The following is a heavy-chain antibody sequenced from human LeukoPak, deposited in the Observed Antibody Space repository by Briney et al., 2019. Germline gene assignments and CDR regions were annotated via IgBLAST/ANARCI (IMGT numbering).Heavy chain of an antibody. D-gene: IGHD4-17*01. CDR1: GFTFSTNY. CDR2: IYSGGNT. V-gene: IGHV3-66*01. J-gene: IGHJ4*02. Sequence: GGSLRLSCAASGFTFSTNYMSWVRQAPGKGLEWVSVIYSGGNTYYADSVKGRFTISRDNSKNTVYLQMNSLRAEDTAVYYCASGLYADYAFDDWGQGTLVTVSS. CDR3: ASGLYADYAFDD.